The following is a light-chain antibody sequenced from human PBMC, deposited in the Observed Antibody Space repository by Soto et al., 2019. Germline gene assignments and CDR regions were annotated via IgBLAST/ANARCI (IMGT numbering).Light chain of an antibody. J-gene: IGLJ3*02. CDR2: GNN. Sequence: QSVLTQPPSLSGAPGQRVTISCTGSSSNIGAGYDVHWYQQLPGTAPKLLIYGNNNRPSGVPDRFSGSKSGTSASLAITGLQAEDEADYYCAAWDDSLNGWVFGGGTKVTVL. CDR3: AAWDDSLNGWV. V-gene: IGLV1-40*01. CDR1: SSNIGAGYD.